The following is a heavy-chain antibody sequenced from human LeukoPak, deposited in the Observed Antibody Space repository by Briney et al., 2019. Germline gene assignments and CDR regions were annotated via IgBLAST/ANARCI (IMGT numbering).Heavy chain of an antibody. D-gene: IGHD6-19*01. CDR2: ISPSSDST. J-gene: IGHJ3*02. Sequence: GGSLRLPCAASGFTFSSSAMSWVRQAPGKGLEWVSAISPSSDSTSYADSVKGRFTISRDNSKNTVYMQMNSLGAEDTAVYYCAKYGNSGWNDAFDIWGQGTMVTVSS. V-gene: IGHV3-23*01. CDR1: GFTFSSSA. CDR3: AKYGNSGWNDAFDI.